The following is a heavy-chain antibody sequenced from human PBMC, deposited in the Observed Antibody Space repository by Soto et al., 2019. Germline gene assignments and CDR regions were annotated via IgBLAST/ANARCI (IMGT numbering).Heavy chain of an antibody. V-gene: IGHV3-49*03. D-gene: IGHD3-3*01. CDR3: TSGGWGDRFLEWLLHDAFDI. CDR2: IRSKAYGGTT. Sequence: GGSLRLSCTASGFTFGDYAMSWFRQAPGKGLEWVGFIRSKAYGGTTEYAASVKGRFTISRDDSKSIAYLQMNSLKTEDTAVYYCTSGGWGDRFLEWLLHDAFDIWGQGTMVTVSS. CDR1: GFTFGDYA. J-gene: IGHJ3*02.